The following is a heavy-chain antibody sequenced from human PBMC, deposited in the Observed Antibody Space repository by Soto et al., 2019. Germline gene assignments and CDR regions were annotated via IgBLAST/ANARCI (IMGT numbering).Heavy chain of an antibody. Sequence: ASAKVSCKASGGTFSSYTISWVRQAPGQGIEWMGRIIPILGIANYAQKFQGRVTITADKSTSTAYMELSSLRSEDTAVYYCASFPGYCSSTSCENGTYYYYYYGMDVWGQGTTVTVSS. V-gene: IGHV1-69*02. CDR3: ASFPGYCSSTSCENGTYYYYYYGMDV. D-gene: IGHD2-2*01. CDR2: IIPILGIA. CDR1: GGTFSSYT. J-gene: IGHJ6*02.